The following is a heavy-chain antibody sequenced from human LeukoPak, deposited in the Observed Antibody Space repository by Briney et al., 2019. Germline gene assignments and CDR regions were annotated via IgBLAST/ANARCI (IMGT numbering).Heavy chain of an antibody. CDR2: INPNSGGT. CDR3: ARGYYYDSSGYSPV. J-gene: IGHJ4*02. D-gene: IGHD3-22*01. CDR1: GYTFTGYY. V-gene: IGHV1-2*06. Sequence: ASVKVSCKASGYTFTGYYTHWVRQAPGQGLEWMGRINPNSGGTNYAQKFQGRVTMTRDTSISTAYMELSRLRSDDTAVYYCARGYYYDSSGYSPVWGQGTLVTVSS.